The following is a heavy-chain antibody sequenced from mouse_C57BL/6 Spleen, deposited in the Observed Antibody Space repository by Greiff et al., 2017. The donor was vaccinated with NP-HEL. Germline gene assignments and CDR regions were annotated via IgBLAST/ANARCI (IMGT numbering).Heavy chain of an antibody. CDR1: GYTFTSYG. J-gene: IGHJ1*03. Sequence: QVQLKESGAELARPGASVKLSCKASGYTFTSYGISWVKQRTGQGLEWIGEIYPRSGNTYYNEKFKGKATLTADKSSSTAYMELRSLTSEDSAVYFCARWIVITGYFDVWGTGTTVTVSS. CDR3: ARWIVITGYFDV. V-gene: IGHV1-81*01. CDR2: IYPRSGNT.